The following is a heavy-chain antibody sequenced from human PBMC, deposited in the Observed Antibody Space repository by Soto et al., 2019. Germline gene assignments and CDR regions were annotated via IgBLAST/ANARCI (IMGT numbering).Heavy chain of an antibody. J-gene: IGHJ6*02. V-gene: IGHV1-69*13. CDR3: ARDLGAVAGNHYYYGMDV. D-gene: IGHD6-19*01. CDR1: GGTFSSYA. CDR2: IIPIFGTA. Sequence: ASVKVSCKASGGTFSSYAISWVRQAPGQGLEWMGGIIPIFGTANYAQKFQGRVTITADESTSTAYMELSSLRSEDTAVYYCARDLGAVAGNHYYYGMDVWGQGTTVTVSS.